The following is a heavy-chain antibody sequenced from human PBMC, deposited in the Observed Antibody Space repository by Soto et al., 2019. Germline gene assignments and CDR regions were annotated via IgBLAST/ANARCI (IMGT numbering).Heavy chain of an antibody. CDR1: GDSISSFY. V-gene: IGHV4-59*01. D-gene: IGHD6-25*01. CDR3: VRDVGQAARNV. J-gene: IGHJ4*02. Sequence: QVQLQESGPGLVKPSETLSLTCIVSGDSISSFYWSWIRQPPGKGLEWIGHIYYSGSTNYNPSLKSRVTIAVDTSKNQFSRKLASVTAADTAVYYCVRDVGQAARNVWGQGTLVTVSS. CDR2: IYYSGST.